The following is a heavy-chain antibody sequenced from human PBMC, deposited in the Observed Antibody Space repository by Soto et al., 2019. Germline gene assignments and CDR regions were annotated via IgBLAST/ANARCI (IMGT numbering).Heavy chain of an antibody. D-gene: IGHD5-12*01. CDR2: ISGSGGST. J-gene: IGHJ4*02. CDR1: GFTFSSYA. CDR3: AKYPRPGAPKGATSYFDY. Sequence: GGSLRLSCAASGFTFSSYAMSWVRQAPGKGLGWVSAISGSGGSTYYADSVKGRFTISRDNSKNTLYLQMNSLRAEDTAVYYCAKYPRPGAPKGATSYFDYWGQGTLVTVSS. V-gene: IGHV3-23*01.